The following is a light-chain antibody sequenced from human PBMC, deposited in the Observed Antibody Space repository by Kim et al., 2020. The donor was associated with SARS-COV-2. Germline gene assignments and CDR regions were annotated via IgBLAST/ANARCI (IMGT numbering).Light chain of an antibody. J-gene: IGLJ3*02. CDR1: SPKNGNDF. CDR3: GTWDNSLSTVV. Sequence: GQKDTLYGPGRSPKNGNDFVSWFQQFPGTAPKLLIYDNDKRPSGMPDRISGSKSATSATLGITGLQTGDEADYYCGTWDNSLSTVVFGGGTQLTVL. V-gene: IGLV1-51*01. CDR2: DND.